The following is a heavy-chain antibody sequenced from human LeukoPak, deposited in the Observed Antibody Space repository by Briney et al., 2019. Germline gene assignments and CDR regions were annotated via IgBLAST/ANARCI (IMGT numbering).Heavy chain of an antibody. D-gene: IGHD2-2*01. CDR1: GFTFSSYW. V-gene: IGHV3-7*01. CDR2: IKQDGSEK. Sequence: PGGSLRLSCAASGFTFSSYWMSWVRQAPGKGLEWVANIKQDGSEKYYVDSVKGRFTISRDNAKNSLYLQMNSLRAEDTAVYYCARDVTGVVPAARYYYYYMDVWGKGTTVTVSS. J-gene: IGHJ6*03. CDR3: ARDVTGVVPAARYYYYYMDV.